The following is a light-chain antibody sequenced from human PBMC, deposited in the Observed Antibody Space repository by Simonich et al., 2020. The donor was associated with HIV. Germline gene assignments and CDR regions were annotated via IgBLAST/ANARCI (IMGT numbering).Light chain of an antibody. Sequence: SYELTQPPSVSVSPGQTATITCSGDKLGDKYAYWYQQKQGKSPVVVIYQDYKRPSGTPERFAGSNSGNTATLTISGTQAMDEADYYCQAWDSTTAVFGGGTKLTVL. J-gene: IGLJ3*02. CDR2: QDY. V-gene: IGLV3-1*01. CDR1: KLGDKY. CDR3: QAWDSTTAV.